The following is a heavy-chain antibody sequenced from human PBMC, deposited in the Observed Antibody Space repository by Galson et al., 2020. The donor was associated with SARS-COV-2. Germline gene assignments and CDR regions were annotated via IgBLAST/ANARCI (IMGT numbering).Heavy chain of an antibody. V-gene: IGHV3-23*01. J-gene: IGHJ3*02. CDR3: AKGHVAVAGYDALDI. CDR2: FSGSGGST. D-gene: IGHD6-19*01. Sequence: GGSLRLSCAASGFTFSSYAMSWVRQAPGKGLEWVSSFSGSGGSTYYADSVKGRFTISRDNSKNTLYLQMNNLRAEDTAEYYCAKGHVAVAGYDALDIWGQGTLVTVSS. CDR1: GFTFSSYA.